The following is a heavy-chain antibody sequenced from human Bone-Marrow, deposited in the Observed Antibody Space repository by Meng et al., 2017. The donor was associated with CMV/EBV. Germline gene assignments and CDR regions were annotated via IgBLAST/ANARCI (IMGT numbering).Heavy chain of an antibody. Sequence: SETLSLTCTVSGGSITTFYWNWIRQPPGKGLEWIGNVYYTGSTNYNPSLKSRVTISLDTSKNQLSLKLNSLTTADTAVYFCARGRSCVNGVCYDDHNYFGPWRQGTLVTVS. J-gene: IGHJ5*02. CDR2: VYYTGST. CDR3: ARGRSCVNGVCYDDHNYFGP. CDR1: GGSITTFY. D-gene: IGHD2-8*01. V-gene: IGHV4-59*01.